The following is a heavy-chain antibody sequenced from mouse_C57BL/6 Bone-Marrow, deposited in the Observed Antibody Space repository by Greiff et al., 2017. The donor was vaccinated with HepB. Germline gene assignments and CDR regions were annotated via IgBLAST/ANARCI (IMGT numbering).Heavy chain of an antibody. CDR3: ARDGYSLYWYFDV. V-gene: IGHV5-17*01. Sequence: EVQLQESGGGLVKPGGSLKLSCAASGFTFSDYGMHWVRQAPEKGLEWVAYISSGSSTIYYADTVKGRFTISRDNAKNTLFLQMTSLRSEDTAMYYCARDGYSLYWYFDVWGTGTTVTVSS. CDR2: ISSGSSTI. J-gene: IGHJ1*03. D-gene: IGHD2-3*01. CDR1: GFTFSDYG.